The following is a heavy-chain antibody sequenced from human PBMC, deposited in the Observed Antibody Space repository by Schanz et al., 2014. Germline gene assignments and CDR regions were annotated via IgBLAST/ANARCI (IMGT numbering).Heavy chain of an antibody. Sequence: QVQLVESGGGVVQFGRSLRLSCAAYGFTLSSYAMHWVRQAPGKGLEWVAVISYDGSNKYYADSVKGRFTISRDNSKNTLYLQMNTRRAEDTAVYYCARDRGYCSGGSCLTFDDWGQGTLVTVSS. D-gene: IGHD2-15*01. J-gene: IGHJ4*02. V-gene: IGHV3-30-3*01. CDR2: ISYDGSNK. CDR1: GFTLSSYA. CDR3: ARDRGYCSGGSCLTFDD.